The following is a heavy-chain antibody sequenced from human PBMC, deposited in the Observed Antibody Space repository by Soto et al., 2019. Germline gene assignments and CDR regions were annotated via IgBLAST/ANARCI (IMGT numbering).Heavy chain of an antibody. Sequence: GGSLRLSCAASGFTFSSYAMSWVRQAPGKGLEWVSAITGSGGSTYYADSVKGRFTISRDNSKNTLYLQMNSLRAEDTAVYYCAKDDSSGYARYWYFDLWGRGTLVTVSS. V-gene: IGHV3-23*01. D-gene: IGHD3-22*01. CDR3: AKDDSSGYARYWYFDL. J-gene: IGHJ2*01. CDR1: GFTFSSYA. CDR2: ITGSGGST.